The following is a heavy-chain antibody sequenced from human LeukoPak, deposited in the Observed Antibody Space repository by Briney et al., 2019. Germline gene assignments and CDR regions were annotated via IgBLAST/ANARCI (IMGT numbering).Heavy chain of an antibody. Sequence: SETLSLTCAVYGGSFSGYYWSWIRQPPGKGLEWIGEINHSGSTNYNPSLKSRITISVDTSKNQFSLKLSSVTAADTAVYSCSSGSYWVGQFDYWGQGTLVTVSS. J-gene: IGHJ4*02. CDR2: INHSGST. CDR1: GGSFSGYY. CDR3: SSGSYWVGQFDY. D-gene: IGHD1-26*01. V-gene: IGHV4-34*01.